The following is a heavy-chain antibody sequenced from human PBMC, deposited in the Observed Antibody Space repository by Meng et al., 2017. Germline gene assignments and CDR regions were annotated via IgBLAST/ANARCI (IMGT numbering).Heavy chain of an antibody. CDR3: ASVHSRSVAIASTPGYMQH. CDR2: IKQDGSEK. V-gene: IGHV3-7*01. CDR1: GFTFSSYA. D-gene: IGHD2-15*01. J-gene: IGHJ1*01. Sequence: GESLKISCAASGFTFSSYAMGWVRQAPGKGLEWVANIKQDGSEKYYVDSVKGRFTISRDNAKHSLCLQMNSLRAEDTAVYSCASVHSRSVAIASTPGYMQHWGQGTMVTVSS.